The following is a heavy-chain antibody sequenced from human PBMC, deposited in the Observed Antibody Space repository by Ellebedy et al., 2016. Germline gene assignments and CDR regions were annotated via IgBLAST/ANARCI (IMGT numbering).Heavy chain of an antibody. V-gene: IGHV1-2*04. D-gene: IGHD3-10*01. CDR3: ARGQYGSGTYYKGVTWFDP. J-gene: IGHJ5*02. CDR1: GYTFTGYF. CDR2: INPNSGGT. Sequence: ASVKVSCKASGYTFTGYFIHWVRQAPGQGLEWMGWINPNSGGTNYEQKFQGWVTMTRDTSISTAYMELSRLRSDDTAVYYCARGQYGSGTYYKGVTWFDPWGQGTLVTVSS.